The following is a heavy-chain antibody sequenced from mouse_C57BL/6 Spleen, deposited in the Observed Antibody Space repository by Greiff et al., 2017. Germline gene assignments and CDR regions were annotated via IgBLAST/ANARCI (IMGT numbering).Heavy chain of an antibody. J-gene: IGHJ3*01. CDR3: ARTDGYYWFAY. D-gene: IGHD2-3*01. CDR1: GYAFSSSW. CDR2: IYPGDGDT. V-gene: IGHV1-82*01. Sequence: VQLQQSGPELVKPGASVKISCKASGYAFSSSWMNWVKQRPGKGLEWIGRIYPGDGDTNYNGKFKGKATLTADKSSSTAYMQLSSLTSEDSAVYFCARTDGYYWFAYWGQGTLVTVSA.